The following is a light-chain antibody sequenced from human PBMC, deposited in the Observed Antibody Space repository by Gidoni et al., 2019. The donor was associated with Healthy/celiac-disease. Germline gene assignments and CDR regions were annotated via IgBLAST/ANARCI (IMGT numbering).Light chain of an antibody. CDR2: EDN. Sequence: FMLTRPHSVSESHGKTVTIPCTRSSGSIASNYVQWYQQRPGSYPTTVIYEDNQRRSWVPDRFSGSIDSSSTSASPTICGLKTEDEADYCCQSSDSSNQVFGGGTKLTVL. V-gene: IGLV6-57*01. J-gene: IGLJ2*01. CDR3: QSSDSSNQV. CDR1: SGSIASNY.